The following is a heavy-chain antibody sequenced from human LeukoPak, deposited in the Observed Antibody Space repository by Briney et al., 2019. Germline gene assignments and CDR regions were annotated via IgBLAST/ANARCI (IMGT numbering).Heavy chain of an antibody. CDR2: ISGDGGST. CDR1: GFTLDDYA. J-gene: IGHJ4*02. CDR3: AKDNYDSSGYYYGFIDY. V-gene: IGHV3-43*02. Sequence: PGGSLRLSCAASGFTLDDYAMHWVRQAPGKGLEWVSLISGDGGSTYYADSVKGRFTISRDNSKNSLYLQMNSLRTEDTALYYCAKDNYDSSGYYYGFIDYWGQGTLVTVSS. D-gene: IGHD3-22*01.